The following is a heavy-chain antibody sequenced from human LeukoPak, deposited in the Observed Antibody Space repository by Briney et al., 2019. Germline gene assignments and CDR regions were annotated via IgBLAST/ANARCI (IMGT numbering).Heavy chain of an antibody. D-gene: IGHD2-2*01. V-gene: IGHV1-8*01. CDR1: GYTFTSYD. J-gene: IGHJ6*03. Sequence: ASVKVSCKASGYTFTSYDINWVRQATGQGLEWMGWMNPNSGNTGYAQKFQGRVTMTRNTPISTAYMELSSLRFEDTAVYYCARTGFCSTSCYYYYYYYMDVWGKGTTVTVSS. CDR2: MNPNSGNT. CDR3: ARTGFCSTSCYYYYYYYMDV.